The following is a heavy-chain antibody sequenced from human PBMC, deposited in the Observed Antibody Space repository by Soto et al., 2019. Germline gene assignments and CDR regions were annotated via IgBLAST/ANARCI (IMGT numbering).Heavy chain of an antibody. CDR2: IYYYGKT. CDR1: GDSITSSSHY. CDR3: ARSSIEPRVFMYPFDS. V-gene: IGHV4-39*01. D-gene: IGHD6-6*01. Sequence: SETLSLTCTVSGDSITSSSHYWGWIRQPPGKGLECIANIYYYGKTYYNPSLKSRVAISLDTSKNQLSLRLNTVTAADSAVYYCARSSIEPRVFMYPFDSWGQGTLVTVS. J-gene: IGHJ4*02.